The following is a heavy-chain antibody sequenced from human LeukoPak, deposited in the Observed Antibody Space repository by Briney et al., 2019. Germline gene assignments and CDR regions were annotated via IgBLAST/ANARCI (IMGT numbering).Heavy chain of an antibody. CDR3: AAPERGYYYYMDV. J-gene: IGHJ6*03. CDR1: GFTFSSYS. CDR2: ISSSSSYI. V-gene: IGHV3-21*01. Sequence: GGSLRLSCAASGFTFSSYSMNWVRQAPGKGLEWVSSISSSSSYIYYADSVKGRFTISRDNAKNSLYLQRNSLRAEDTAVYYCAAPERGYYYYMDVWGKGTTVTVSS.